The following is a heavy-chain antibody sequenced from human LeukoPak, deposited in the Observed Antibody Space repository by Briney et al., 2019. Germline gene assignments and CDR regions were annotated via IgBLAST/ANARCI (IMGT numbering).Heavy chain of an antibody. CDR2: INHSGST. J-gene: IGHJ3*02. D-gene: IGHD4-17*01. CDR1: GGSFSGYY. V-gene: IGHV4-34*01. Sequence: TSETLSLTCAVYGGSFSGYYWSWIRQPPGKGLEWIGEINHSGSTNYNPSLKSRVTISVDTSKNQFSLKLSSVTAADTAVYYCARGGLGTVTTDDAFDIWGQGTMVTVSS. CDR3: ARGGLGTVTTDDAFDI.